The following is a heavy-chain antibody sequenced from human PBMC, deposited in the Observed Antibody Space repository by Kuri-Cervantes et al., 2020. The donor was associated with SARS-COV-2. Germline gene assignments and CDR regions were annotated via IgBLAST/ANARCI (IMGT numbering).Heavy chain of an antibody. J-gene: IGHJ4*02. V-gene: IGHV4-34*01. Sequence: SQTLSLTCAVYGGSFSGYYWSWIRQPPGKGLEWIGEINHSGSTNYNPSLKSRVTISVDTSKNQFSLKLSSVTAADTAVYYCARGGSMIVVRRYFDYWGQGALVTVSS. CDR3: ARGGSMIVVRRYFDY. D-gene: IGHD3-22*01. CDR2: INHSGST. CDR1: GGSFSGYY.